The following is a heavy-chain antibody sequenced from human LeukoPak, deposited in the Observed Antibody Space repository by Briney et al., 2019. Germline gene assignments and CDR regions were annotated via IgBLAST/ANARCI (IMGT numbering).Heavy chain of an antibody. CDR2: IIPIFGTA. J-gene: IGHJ4*02. V-gene: IGHV1-69*13. D-gene: IGHD6-13*01. CDR1: GGTFSSYA. Sequence: ASVRVSCKASGGTFSSYAISWVRQAPGQGLEWMGGIIPIFGTANYAQKFQGRVTITADESTSTAYMELSSLRSEDTAVYYCAREIRGAAAATDYWGQGTLVTVSS. CDR3: AREIRGAAAATDY.